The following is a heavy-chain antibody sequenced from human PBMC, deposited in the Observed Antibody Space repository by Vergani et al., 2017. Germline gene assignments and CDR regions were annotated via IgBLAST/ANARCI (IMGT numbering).Heavy chain of an antibody. Sequence: EVQLVESGGGLVQPGGSLRLSCAASGFTFSSYSMNWVRQAPGKGLEWVSYISSSSSTIYYADSVKGRFTISRDNAKNSLYLQMNSLRAEDTAVYYCARGVPYYYDSSGYSFDYWGQGTLVTVSS. CDR2: ISSSSSTI. V-gene: IGHV3-48*01. J-gene: IGHJ4*02. CDR1: GFTFSSYS. D-gene: IGHD3-22*01. CDR3: ARGVPYYYDSSGYSFDY.